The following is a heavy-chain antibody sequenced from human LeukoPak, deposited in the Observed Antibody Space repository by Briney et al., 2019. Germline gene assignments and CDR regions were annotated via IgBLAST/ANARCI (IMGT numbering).Heavy chain of an antibody. CDR3: ITPLPYSAQ. CDR2: IKSKTDGGTT. V-gene: IGHV3-15*07. CDR1: GFTFSDAW. J-gene: IGHJ4*02. D-gene: IGHD2-21*01. Sequence: GGSLRLSCAASGFTFSDAWMNWVRQAPGKGLEWVGRIKSKTDGGTTDYAAPVKGRFTISRDDSKSMMYLLMNSLKTEDTAVYYCITPLPYSAQGGQGTLVTVSS.